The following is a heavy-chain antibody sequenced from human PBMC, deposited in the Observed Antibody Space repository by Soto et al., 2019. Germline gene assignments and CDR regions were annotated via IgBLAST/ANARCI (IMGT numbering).Heavy chain of an antibody. Sequence: ASVKVSCKASGYTFTGYYMHWVRQAPGQGLEWMGWINPNSGGTNYAQKSQGWVTMTRDTSISTAYMELSRLRSDDTAVYYCASQQLADAFDIWGQGTMVTVS. V-gene: IGHV1-2*04. D-gene: IGHD3-3*02. J-gene: IGHJ3*02. CDR1: GYTFTGYY. CDR2: INPNSGGT. CDR3: ASQQLADAFDI.